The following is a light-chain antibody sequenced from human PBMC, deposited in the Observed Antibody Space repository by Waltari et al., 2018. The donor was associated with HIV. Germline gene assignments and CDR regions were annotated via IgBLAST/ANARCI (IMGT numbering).Light chain of an antibody. CDR1: QSVSSSL. J-gene: IGKJ3*01. CDR3: QHYRSSQGFT. Sequence: EIVLMQSPGTLSLSPGERATLSCRATQSVSSSLLAWYQQKPGQAPRLLIYGASTRATGIPDSFSGSGSGTDFTLTISRLEPEDFAVYYCQHYRSSQGFTFGPGTKVDIK. V-gene: IGKV3-20*01. CDR2: GAS.